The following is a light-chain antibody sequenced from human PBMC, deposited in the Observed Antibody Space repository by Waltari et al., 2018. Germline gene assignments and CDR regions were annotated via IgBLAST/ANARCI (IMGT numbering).Light chain of an antibody. CDR2: YDS. Sequence: YVLTQPPSVSVDPGKTARLTCGGDNIGSKSVNWYQQKPGQAPGLVMFYDSDRPSETPGRFAGSTSGNTATLTISWVEAGDEADYHCQVWDDVTDSGVFGGGTKLTVL. J-gene: IGLJ3*02. CDR1: NIGSKS. V-gene: IGLV3-21*04. CDR3: QVWDDVTDSGV.